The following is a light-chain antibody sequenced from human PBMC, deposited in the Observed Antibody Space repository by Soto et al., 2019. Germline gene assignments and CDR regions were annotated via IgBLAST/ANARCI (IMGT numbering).Light chain of an antibody. CDR2: GAS. CDR1: QSVSSSY. J-gene: IGKJ3*01. Sequence: EIVMTQSPATLSVSPGERATLSCRASQSVSSSYLAWYQQKPGQAPRLLIYGASSRATGIPASFIGNGSGTEFTLTASSLQPEDFAVYYCQQYNNWPFTFGPGTKVDIK. CDR3: QQYNNWPFT. V-gene: IGKV3-15*01.